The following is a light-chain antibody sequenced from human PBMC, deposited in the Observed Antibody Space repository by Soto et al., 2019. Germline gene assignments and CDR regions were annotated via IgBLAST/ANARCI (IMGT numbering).Light chain of an antibody. Sequence: DIQMTQSPSSVSASVGDRVTIACRASLGLSSYLAWYQQKPGKVPNLLIYAASTLQSGVPSRFSGSGSWTDFTLTTSSLQPEDSATYYCQQTTTFPLTFGGGTKVEIK. V-gene: IGKV1-12*01. CDR1: LGLSSY. CDR3: QQTTTFPLT. J-gene: IGKJ4*01. CDR2: AAS.